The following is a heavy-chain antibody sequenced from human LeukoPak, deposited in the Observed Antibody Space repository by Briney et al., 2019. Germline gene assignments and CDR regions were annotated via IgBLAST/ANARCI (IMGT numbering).Heavy chain of an antibody. V-gene: IGHV3-15*01. Sequence: GGSLRLSCAASGFTFSSYAMSWVRQAPGKGLEWVGRIKSKTTGGTTDYGAPVKGRFTISRDDSKNTLYLQMSSLKTEDTGVYYCSSRNIVASGNERIDYWGQGTLVTVSS. CDR1: GFTFSSYA. J-gene: IGHJ4*02. D-gene: IGHD6-13*01. CDR2: IKSKTTGGTT. CDR3: SSRNIVASGNERIDY.